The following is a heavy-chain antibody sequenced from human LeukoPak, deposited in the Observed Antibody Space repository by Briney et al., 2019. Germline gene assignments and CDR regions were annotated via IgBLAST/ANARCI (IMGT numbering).Heavy chain of an antibody. CDR1: GYTFTSYG. J-gene: IGHJ4*02. V-gene: IGHV1-18*01. CDR3: ARDGFWKRPRRYSSSWYVDY. Sequence: ASVKVSCKASGYTFTSYGISWVRQAPGQGLEWMGWISAYNGNTNYAQKLRGRVTMTTDTSTSTAYMELRSLRSDDTAVYYCARDGFWKRPRRYSSSWYVDYWGQGTLVTVSS. CDR2: ISAYNGNT. D-gene: IGHD6-13*01.